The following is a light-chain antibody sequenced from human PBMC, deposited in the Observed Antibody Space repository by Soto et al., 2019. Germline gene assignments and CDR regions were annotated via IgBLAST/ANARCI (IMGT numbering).Light chain of an antibody. CDR1: SSDIGAYNF. V-gene: IGLV2-14*03. CDR3: TSWTISTTMI. Sequence: QPVLTQPASVSGSPGQSITISCTGTSSDIGAYNFVSWYQQHPGKAPKLMLYDVNIRPSGVSNRFSGSKSGNTASLTISGLQAEDEADYYCTSWTISTTMIFGGGTKLTVL. CDR2: DVN. J-gene: IGLJ2*01.